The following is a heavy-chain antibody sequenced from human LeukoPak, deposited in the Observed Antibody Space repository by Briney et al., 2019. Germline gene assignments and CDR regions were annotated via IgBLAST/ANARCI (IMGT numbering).Heavy chain of an antibody. D-gene: IGHD3-22*01. V-gene: IGHV3-7*01. CDR3: AREGYYDSSGYYNFDY. J-gene: IGHJ4*02. Sequence: GGSLRLSCAASGFTFSSYWMNWVRQAPGKGLEWVANIKQDGSEKYYVDSVKGRFTISRDNAKNSLYLQMNSLRAEDTAVYYCAREGYYDSSGYYNFDYWGQGTLVTVSS. CDR1: GFTFSSYW. CDR2: IKQDGSEK.